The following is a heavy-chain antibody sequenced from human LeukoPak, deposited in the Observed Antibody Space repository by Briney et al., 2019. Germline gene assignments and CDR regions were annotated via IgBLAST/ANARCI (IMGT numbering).Heavy chain of an antibody. CDR1: GFTFSSYA. Sequence: GGSLRLSCAASGFTFSSYAMHWVRQAPGKGLEWVAVISYDGSNKYYADSVKGRFTISRDNSKNTLYLQMNSLRAEDTAVYYCAREHYGDYVPLPGAFDIWGQGTMVTVSS. V-gene: IGHV3-30-3*01. CDR3: AREHYGDYVPLPGAFDI. D-gene: IGHD4-17*01. J-gene: IGHJ3*02. CDR2: ISYDGSNK.